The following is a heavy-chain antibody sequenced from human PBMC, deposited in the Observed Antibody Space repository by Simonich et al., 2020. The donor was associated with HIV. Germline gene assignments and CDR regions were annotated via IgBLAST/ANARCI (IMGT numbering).Heavy chain of an antibody. CDR2: ICNNGINK. CDR1: GFTFSNYG. D-gene: IGHD3-22*01. Sequence: QVQLVESGGGVVQPGRSLRLSCAASGFTFSNYGMHWVRQAPGKGLGEGSEWVTGICNNGINKYYADSGKGRFTISRDNSKNTLYLQMNSLRAEDTAVYYCATDQDYYDRSGDPGDAFDIWGQGTMVIVSS. V-gene: IGHV3-33*01. J-gene: IGHJ3*02. CDR3: ATDQDYYDRSGDPGDAFDI.